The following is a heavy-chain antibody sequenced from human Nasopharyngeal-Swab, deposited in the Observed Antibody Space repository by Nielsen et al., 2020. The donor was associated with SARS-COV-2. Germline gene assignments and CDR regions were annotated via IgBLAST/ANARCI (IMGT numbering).Heavy chain of an antibody. Sequence: ASVKVSCKASGYTFTSYAMNWVRQTPGQGLEWMGWINTNTGNPTYAQGFTGRFVFSLDTSVSTAYLQISSLKAEGTAVYYCARVYDYVWGSYRYGGSLGIDYWGQGTLVTVSS. CDR1: GYTFTSYA. V-gene: IGHV7-4-1*02. D-gene: IGHD3-16*02. CDR2: INTNTGNP. J-gene: IGHJ4*02. CDR3: ARVYDYVWGSYRYGGSLGIDY.